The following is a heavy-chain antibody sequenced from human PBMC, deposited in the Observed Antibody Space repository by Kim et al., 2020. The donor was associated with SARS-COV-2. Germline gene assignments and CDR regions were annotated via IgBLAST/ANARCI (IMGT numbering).Heavy chain of an antibody. CDR3: ARARPVTIYYYYYMDV. V-gene: IGHV6-1*01. CDR1: GDSVSSNSAA. D-gene: IGHD2-21*02. Sequence: SQTLSLTCAISGDSVSSNSAAWNWIRQSPSRGLEWLGRTYYRSKWYNDYAVSVKSRITINPDTSKNQFSLQLNSVTPEDTAVYYCARARPVTIYYYYYMDVWSKGTTVTVSS. CDR2: TYYRSKWYN. J-gene: IGHJ6*03.